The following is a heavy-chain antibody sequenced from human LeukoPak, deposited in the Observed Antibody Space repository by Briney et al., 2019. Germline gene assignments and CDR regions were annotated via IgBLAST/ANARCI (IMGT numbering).Heavy chain of an antibody. J-gene: IGHJ4*02. CDR1: GYSFTSYW. CDR3: ASNGGYSYGHDY. Sequence: GESLKISCKGSGYSFTSYWISWVRQMPGKGLEWMGRIDPSDSYTNYSPSFQGHVTISADKSISTAYLQWSSLKASDTAMYYCASNGGYSYGHDYWGQGTLVTVSS. CDR2: IDPSDSYT. V-gene: IGHV5-10-1*01. D-gene: IGHD5-18*01.